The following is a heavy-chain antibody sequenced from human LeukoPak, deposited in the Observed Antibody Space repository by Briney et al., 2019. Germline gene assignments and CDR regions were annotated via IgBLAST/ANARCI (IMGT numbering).Heavy chain of an antibody. CDR2: IIPILGIA. CDR3: AREFDIVVVVAATYGMDV. CDR1: GGTFSSYA. J-gene: IGHJ6*02. V-gene: IGHV1-69*04. Sequence: SVKVSCKASGGTFSSYAISWVRQAPGQGPEWMGRIIPILGIANYAQKFQGRVTITADKSTGTAYMELSSLRSEDTAVYYCAREFDIVVVVAATYGMDVWGQGTTVTVSS. D-gene: IGHD2-15*01.